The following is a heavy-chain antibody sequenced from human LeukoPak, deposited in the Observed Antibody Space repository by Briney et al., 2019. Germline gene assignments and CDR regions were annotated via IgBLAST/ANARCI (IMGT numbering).Heavy chain of an antibody. CDR1: GFTFSSYA. D-gene: IGHD3-22*01. J-gene: IGHJ4*02. V-gene: IGHV3-23*01. CDR3: AKAEYNYYGSSGPFYFDY. CDR2: ISGSGGST. Sequence: GGSLRLSCAASGFTFSSYAMSWVRQAPGKGLEWVSAISGSGGSTYYADSVKGRFTISRDNSKNTLYLQMNSLRAEDTAVYYCAKAEYNYYGSSGPFYFDYWGQGTLVTVSS.